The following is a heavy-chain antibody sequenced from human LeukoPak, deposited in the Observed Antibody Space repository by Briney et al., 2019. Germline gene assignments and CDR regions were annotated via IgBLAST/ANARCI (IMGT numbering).Heavy chain of an antibody. CDR3: ARAPYSRPKNWFDP. CDR2: VYYSGST. J-gene: IGHJ5*02. Sequence: SETLSLTCTVSGGSISSYYWSWIRQPPGKGLDWIGYVYYSGSTNYNPSLKSRVTISVDTSKNQFTLKLSSVTAADTAVYYCARAPYSRPKNWFDPWGQGTLVTVSS. D-gene: IGHD2-15*01. V-gene: IGHV4-59*01. CDR1: GGSISSYY.